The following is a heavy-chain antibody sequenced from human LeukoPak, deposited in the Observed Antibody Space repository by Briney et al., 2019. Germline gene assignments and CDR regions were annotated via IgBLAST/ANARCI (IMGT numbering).Heavy chain of an antibody. CDR2: IKQDGSEK. D-gene: IGHD2/OR15-2a*01. J-gene: IGHJ4*02. CDR1: EFTFSSYS. V-gene: IGHV3-7*03. Sequence: GGSLRLSCAASEFTFSSYSMNWVRQAPGKGLEWVANIKQDGSEKYYVDSVKGRFTISRDNAKNSLYLQMNSLRAEDTAVYYCARFYWSDYWGQGTLVTVSS. CDR3: ARFYWSDY.